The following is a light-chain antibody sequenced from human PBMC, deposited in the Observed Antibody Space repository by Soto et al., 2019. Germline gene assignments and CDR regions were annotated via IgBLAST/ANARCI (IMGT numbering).Light chain of an antibody. CDR1: SSDIGAYNY. CDR2: DFN. V-gene: IGLV2-14*03. Sequence: QSALTQPASVSGSPGQSITVSCTGTSSDIGAYNYVSWYQQHPGKAPKLIMYDFNARPSGVSTRFPGSKSGNTASLTISGLQAEDEADYYCSSYTSSSTVVFGGGTKLTVL. J-gene: IGLJ2*01. CDR3: SSYTSSSTVV.